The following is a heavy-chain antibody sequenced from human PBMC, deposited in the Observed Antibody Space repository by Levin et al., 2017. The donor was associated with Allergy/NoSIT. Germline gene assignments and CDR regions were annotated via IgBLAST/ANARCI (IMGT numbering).Heavy chain of an antibody. Sequence: ASVKVSCKASGGTFSSYAISWVRQAPGQGLEWMGGIIPIFGTANYAQKFQGRVTITADESTSTAYMELSSLRSEDTAVYYCARSSIAARPYYYYYGMDVWGQGTTVTVSS. CDR1: GGTFSSYA. CDR2: IIPIFGTA. CDR3: ARSSIAARPYYYYYGMDV. D-gene: IGHD6-6*01. J-gene: IGHJ6*02. V-gene: IGHV1-69*13.